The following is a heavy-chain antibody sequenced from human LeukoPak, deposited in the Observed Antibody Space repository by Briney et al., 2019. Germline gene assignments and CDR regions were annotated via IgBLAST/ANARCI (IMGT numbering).Heavy chain of an antibody. V-gene: IGHV3-23*01. CDR2: IKNSGSNT. D-gene: IGHD6-13*01. CDR1: GFTLSTYA. J-gene: IGHJ4*02. Sequence: QPGGSLRLSCAASGFTLSTYAMNWVRQAPGMGLEWVSTIKNSGSNTYYADSVKGRFTISRDNSKNTLYLQINSLRAEDTAVYYCAKSADSSRSIFDYWGQGTLVTVSS. CDR3: AKSADSSRSIFDY.